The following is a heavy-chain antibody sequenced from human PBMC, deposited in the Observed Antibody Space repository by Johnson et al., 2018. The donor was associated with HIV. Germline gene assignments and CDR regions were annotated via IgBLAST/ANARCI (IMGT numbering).Heavy chain of an antibody. CDR2: ISSSGSTI. J-gene: IGHJ3*02. D-gene: IGHD3-22*01. CDR3: ARDLFYYDSSGYAFDI. Sequence: QVQLVESGGGLVQPGESLRLSCAASGFTFNDYYISWIRQAPGKGLECVSYISSSGSTIYYADSVKGRFTISRDNAKNSLYLQMNSLRAEDTAVYYCARDLFYYDSSGYAFDIWGQGTMVTVSS. V-gene: IGHV3-11*04. CDR1: GFTFNDYY.